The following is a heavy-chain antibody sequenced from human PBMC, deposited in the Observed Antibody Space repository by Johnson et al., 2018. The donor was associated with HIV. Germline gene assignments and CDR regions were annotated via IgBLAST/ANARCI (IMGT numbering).Heavy chain of an antibody. CDR1: GFTFSSYA. CDR3: ARDQRRSSWYTEGEKVGNAFDI. Sequence: QVQLVESGGGVVQPGRSLRLSCAASGFTFSSYAMHWVRQAPGKGLAWVAVISYDGNNKYYADSVKGRFTISRDNSKSTLYLQMNSLRAEDTAVYYCARDQRRSSWYTEGEKVGNAFDIWGQGTMVTVSS. V-gene: IGHV3-30-3*01. J-gene: IGHJ3*02. CDR2: ISYDGNNK. D-gene: IGHD6-13*01.